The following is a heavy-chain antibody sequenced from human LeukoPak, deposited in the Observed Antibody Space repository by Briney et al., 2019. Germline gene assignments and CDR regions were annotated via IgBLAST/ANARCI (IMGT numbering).Heavy chain of an antibody. D-gene: IGHD3-10*01. V-gene: IGHV3-64*01. J-gene: IGHJ3*02. CDR3: ARERQDTIIHSGAFDI. CDR2: ISNNGDST. Sequence: GGSLRLSCAASGFTFSSYGMHWVRQGPGKGLEYVSGISNNGDSTYYANSVKDRFTISRDNSKNTLYLQMNSLRVEDTAVYFCARERQDTIIHSGAFDIWGQGTMVTVSS. CDR1: GFTFSSYG.